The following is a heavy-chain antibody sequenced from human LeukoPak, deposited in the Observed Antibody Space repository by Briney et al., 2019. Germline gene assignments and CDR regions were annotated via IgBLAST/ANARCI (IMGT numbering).Heavy chain of an antibody. D-gene: IGHD4-17*01. CDR1: GFTFRNYA. Sequence: SQRLPRAASGFTFRNYALHGVPQAPGKGLEWVAGISYDWSNTKYADSAKGRFTISRDNSKPTLYVEMNGLRGEDTALYYYEKGAVTSTFERGYFDYWGQGTLVIVSS. J-gene: IGHJ4*02. CDR3: EKGAVTSTFERGYFDY. CDR2: ISYDWSNT. V-gene: IGHV3-30-3*01.